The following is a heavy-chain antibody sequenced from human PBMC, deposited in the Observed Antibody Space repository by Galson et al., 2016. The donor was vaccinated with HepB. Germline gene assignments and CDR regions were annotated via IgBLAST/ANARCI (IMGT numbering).Heavy chain of an antibody. CDR2: IFNDRPFT. Sequence: SLRLSCAASGFTFSGHWMHWVRQGPGKGLVWVSSIFNDRPFTRYADSVKRRVTISRDNAKNTLYLQMNSLRDEDTAVYYCARGPNTVSSPGDYWGQGTLVTVSS. D-gene: IGHD4-17*01. V-gene: IGHV3-74*01. CDR1: GFTFSGHW. J-gene: IGHJ4*02. CDR3: ARGPNTVSSPGDY.